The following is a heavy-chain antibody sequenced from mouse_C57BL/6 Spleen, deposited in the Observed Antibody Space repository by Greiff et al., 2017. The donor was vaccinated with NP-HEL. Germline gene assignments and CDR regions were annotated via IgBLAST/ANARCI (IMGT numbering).Heavy chain of an antibody. D-gene: IGHD2-1*01. V-gene: IGHV1-52*01. Sequence: VQLQQPGAELVRPGSSVKLSCKASGYTFTSYWMHWVKQRPIQGLEWIGNIDPSDSETHYNQKFKDKATLTVEKSSSTAYMQLSSLTSEDSAVYYCARGGNYGNFYAMDYWGQGTSVTVSS. J-gene: IGHJ4*01. CDR3: ARGGNYGNFYAMDY. CDR1: GYTFTSYW. CDR2: IDPSDSET.